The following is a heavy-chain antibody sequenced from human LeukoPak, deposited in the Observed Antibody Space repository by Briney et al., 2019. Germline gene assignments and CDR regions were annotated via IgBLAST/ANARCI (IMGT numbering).Heavy chain of an antibody. J-gene: IGHJ5*02. Sequence: GRSLKLSWAASGFPFSSYAMHWVRQAPGKGLEWVAVISYDGSNKYYADSVKGRFTISRDNSKNTLYLQMNSLRAEDTAVYYCASVPTTVTTGWFDPWGQGTLVTGAS. D-gene: IGHD4-17*01. V-gene: IGHV3-30-3*01. CDR2: ISYDGSNK. CDR1: GFPFSSYA. CDR3: ASVPTTVTTGWFDP.